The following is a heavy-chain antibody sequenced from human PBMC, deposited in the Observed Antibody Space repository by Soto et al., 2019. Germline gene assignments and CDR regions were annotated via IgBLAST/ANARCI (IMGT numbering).Heavy chain of an antibody. CDR1: GGSFSGYY. J-gene: IGHJ4*02. CDR2: INHSGST. CDR3: ARGRLGVVIIRYYFDY. Sequence: KPSETLSLTCAVYGGSFSGYYWSWIRQPPGKGLEWIGEINHSGSTNYNPSLKSRVTISVDTSKNQFSLKLSSVTAADTAVYYCARGRLGVVIIRYYFDYWGQGTLVTVSS. V-gene: IGHV4-34*01. D-gene: IGHD3-3*01.